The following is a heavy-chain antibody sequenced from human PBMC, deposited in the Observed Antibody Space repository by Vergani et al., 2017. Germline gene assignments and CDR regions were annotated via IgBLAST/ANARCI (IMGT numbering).Heavy chain of an antibody. J-gene: IGHJ6*02. CDR1: GFTFSSYG. Sequence: QVQLVESGGGVVQPGRSLRLSCAASGFTFSSYGMHWVRQAPGKGLEWVAVIWYDGSNKYYADSVKGRFTISRDNSKNTLYLQMNSLRAEDTAVYYCARDGSSAYYYYYGMDVWGQGP. V-gene: IGHV3-33*01. CDR3: ARDGSSAYYYYYGMDV. D-gene: IGHD3-10*01. CDR2: IWYDGSNK.